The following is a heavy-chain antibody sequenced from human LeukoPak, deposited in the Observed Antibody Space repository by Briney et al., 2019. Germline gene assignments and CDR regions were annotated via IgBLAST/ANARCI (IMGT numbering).Heavy chain of an antibody. CDR2: TYYRSKWYN. CDR1: GDSVSSNSAA. CDR3: TRDRIVGDTDAFDI. D-gene: IGHD1-26*01. J-gene: IGHJ3*02. V-gene: IGHV6-1*01. Sequence: SQTPSLTCAISGDSVSSNSAAWNWIRQSPSRGLEWLGRTYYRSKWYNDYAVFVKSRITINPDTSKNQFSLQLNSVTPEDTAVYYCTRDRIVGDTDAFDIWGQGTMVTVSS.